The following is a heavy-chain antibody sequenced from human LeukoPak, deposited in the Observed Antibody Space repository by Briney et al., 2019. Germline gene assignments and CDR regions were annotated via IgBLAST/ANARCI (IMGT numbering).Heavy chain of an antibody. J-gene: IGHJ4*02. D-gene: IGHD3-22*01. CDR1: GGSNSSGDYY. CDR2: IYDSGST. Sequence: SQTLSLTCTVSGGSNSSGDYYWSWIRQPPGKGLEWIGYIYDSGSTFHYNPSLKSRVNISVDTSKNQFSLKLSSVTAADTAVYYCAGPPPYYYDSSGYYYVPFFDYWGQGTLVTVSS. CDR3: AGPPPYYYDSSGYYYVPFFDY. V-gene: IGHV4-30-4*08.